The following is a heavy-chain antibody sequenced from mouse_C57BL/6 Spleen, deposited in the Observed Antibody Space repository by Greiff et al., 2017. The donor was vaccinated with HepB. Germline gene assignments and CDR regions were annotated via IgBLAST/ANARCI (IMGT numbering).Heavy chain of an antibody. CDR3: ARRSGSPYYYAMDY. CDR2: IDPSDSYT. D-gene: IGHD1-1*01. V-gene: IGHV1-69*01. CDR1: GYTFTSYW. J-gene: IGHJ4*01. Sequence: QVQLQPGAELVMPGASVKLSCKASGYTFTSYWMHWVKQRPGQGLEWIGEIDPSDSYTNYNQKFKGKSTLTVDKSSSTAYMQLSSLTSEDSAVYYCARRSGSPYYYAMDYWGQGTSVTVSS.